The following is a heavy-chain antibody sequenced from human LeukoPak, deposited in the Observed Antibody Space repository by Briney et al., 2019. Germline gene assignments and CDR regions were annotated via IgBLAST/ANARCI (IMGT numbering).Heavy chain of an antibody. V-gene: IGHV1-2*02. D-gene: IGHD6-19*01. CDR2: INPNSGGT. CDR3: ARAPDSSGWSSYYMDV. CDR1: GYTFTGYY. Sequence: ASVKVSCKASGYTFTGYYMHWVRQAPGQGLEWMGWINPNSGGTNYAQKFQGRVTMTTDTSTSTAYMELRSLRSDDTAVYYCARAPDSSGWSSYYMDVWGKGTTVTVSS. J-gene: IGHJ6*03.